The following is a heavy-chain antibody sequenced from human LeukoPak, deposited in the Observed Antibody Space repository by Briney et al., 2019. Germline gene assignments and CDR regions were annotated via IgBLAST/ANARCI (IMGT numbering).Heavy chain of an antibody. CDR2: ISTYTGRA. D-gene: IGHD4-23*01. CDR1: GYRFNVYD. Sequence: GASGKVSCKTSGYRFNVYDILWVRQAPGHGLDYVGWISTYTGRAEYAQKFQGRVSVITDTSTRTAYLELTNLTSSDTGLYYCARADGTNSGTNAFDVWGLGTMVTVAS. CDR3: ARADGTNSGTNAFDV. V-gene: IGHV1-18*01. J-gene: IGHJ3*01.